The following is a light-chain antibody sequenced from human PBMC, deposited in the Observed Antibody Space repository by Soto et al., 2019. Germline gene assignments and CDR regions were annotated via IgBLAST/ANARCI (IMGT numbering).Light chain of an antibody. J-gene: IGKJ3*01. V-gene: IGKV1-27*01. CDR3: QKYNSAP. CDR2: AAS. Sequence: DIQMTQSPSSLSASVGDRVTITCRASQGISNYLAWYQQKPGKVPKLLIYAASTLQSGVPSRFSGSGSGTDFTLTISSLQPEDLASYNCQKYNSAPFGPETKVAIK. CDR1: QGISNY.